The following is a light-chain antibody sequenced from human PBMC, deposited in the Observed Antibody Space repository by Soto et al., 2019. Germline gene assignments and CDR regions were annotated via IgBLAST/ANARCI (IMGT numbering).Light chain of an antibody. CDR3: SSYTSSSRV. CDR1: SSDVGGYNY. V-gene: IGLV2-14*01. Sequence: QSALTQPASVSGSPGRSITISCTGTSSDVGGYNYVSWYQQHPGKAPKLMIYDVSNRPSGVSNRFSGSKSGNTASLTISGLQAEDEADYYCSSYTSSSRVFGGGTKLTVL. J-gene: IGLJ2*01. CDR2: DVS.